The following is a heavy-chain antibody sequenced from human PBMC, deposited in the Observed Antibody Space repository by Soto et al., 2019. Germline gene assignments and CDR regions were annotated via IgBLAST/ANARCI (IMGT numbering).Heavy chain of an antibody. V-gene: IGHV3-7*01. D-gene: IGHD5-12*01. Sequence: GGSLRLSCAASGFTFSSYWMSWVRQAPGKGLEWVANIKQDGSEKYYVDSVKGRFTISRDNAKNSLYLQMNSLRAEDTAVYYCATGDGSGYDYVEAFDIWGQGTMVTVSS. CDR3: ATGDGSGYDYVEAFDI. J-gene: IGHJ3*02. CDR2: IKQDGSEK. CDR1: GFTFSSYW.